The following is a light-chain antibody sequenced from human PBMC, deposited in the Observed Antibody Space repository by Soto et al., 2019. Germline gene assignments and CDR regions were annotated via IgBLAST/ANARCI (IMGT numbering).Light chain of an antibody. CDR2: GAS. J-gene: IGKJ1*01. CDR3: QQDYNLRT. Sequence: EIMMTQSPATLSVSPGERATLSCWASQSVSSNLTWYQQKPGQAPRLLIYGASTRATGIPARFSGSGSGTDFTLTISSLQPEDFALYYCQQDYNLRTFGQGTKVEIK. V-gene: IGKV3D-15*01. CDR1: QSVSSN.